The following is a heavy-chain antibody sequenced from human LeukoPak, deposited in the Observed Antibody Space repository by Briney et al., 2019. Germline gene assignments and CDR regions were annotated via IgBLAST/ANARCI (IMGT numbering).Heavy chain of an antibody. CDR1: GFSFSNAW. D-gene: IGHD6-19*01. Sequence: PGGSLRLSCAASGFSFSNAWMSWVRQAPGKGLEWVSAISDSGITTYYADSVKGRFTVSRDNSKNTLYLQMNSLRAEDTALYYCAKEGPPSSGWPFDYWGRGTLVTVSS. J-gene: IGHJ4*02. CDR2: ISDSGITT. CDR3: AKEGPPSSGWPFDY. V-gene: IGHV3-23*01.